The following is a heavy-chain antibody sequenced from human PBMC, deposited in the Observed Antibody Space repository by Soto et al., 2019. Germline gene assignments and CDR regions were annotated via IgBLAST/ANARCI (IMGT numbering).Heavy chain of an antibody. CDR1: GFTFGIYA. D-gene: IGHD1-26*01. Sequence: EVQLLESGGDLVQPGGSLRLSCAASGFTFGIYAMTWVRQAPGTGLEWVSTISATGGSTFYADSVKGRFTISRDNSKNTLYLQRHSLRAEDTAIYYCAKDRISYYYLDVWGQGTLVTVSS. V-gene: IGHV3-23*01. CDR2: ISATGGST. J-gene: IGHJ4*02. CDR3: AKDRISYYYLDV.